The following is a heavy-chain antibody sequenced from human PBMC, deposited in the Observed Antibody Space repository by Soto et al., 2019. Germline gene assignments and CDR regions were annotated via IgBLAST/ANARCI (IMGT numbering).Heavy chain of an antibody. V-gene: IGHV3-7*03. Sequence: PGGSLRLSCAASGFTFSSYWMSWVRQAPGKGLEWVANIKQDGSEKYYVDSVKGRFTISRDNAKNSLYLQMNSLRAEDTAVYYCASGAAAAITGYYYGMDAWGQGTTVTVSS. J-gene: IGHJ6*02. CDR3: ASGAAAAITGYYYGMDA. CDR1: GFTFSSYW. D-gene: IGHD2-2*01. CDR2: IKQDGSEK.